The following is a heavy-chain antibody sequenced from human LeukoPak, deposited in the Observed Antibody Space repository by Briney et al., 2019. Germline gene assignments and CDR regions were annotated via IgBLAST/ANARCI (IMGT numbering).Heavy chain of an antibody. CDR2: INHSGST. Sequence: SETLSLTCAVYGGSFGGYYWSWIRQPPGKGLEWIGEINHSGSTNYNPSLKSRVTISVDTSKNQFSLKLSSMTAADTAVYYCARLTDLEYSSSENDAFDIWGQGTMVTVSS. V-gene: IGHV4-34*01. CDR1: GGSFGGYY. J-gene: IGHJ3*02. CDR3: ARLTDLEYSSSENDAFDI. D-gene: IGHD6-6*01.